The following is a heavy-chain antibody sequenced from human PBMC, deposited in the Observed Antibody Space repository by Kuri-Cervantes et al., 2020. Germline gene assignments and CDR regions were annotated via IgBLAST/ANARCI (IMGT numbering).Heavy chain of an antibody. CDR3: ARIAAAGYDY. CDR1: GTTFNIYG. D-gene: IGHD6-13*01. V-gene: IGHV1-2*04. Sequence: ASVKVSCKASGTTFNIYGVTWVRQAPGQGLEWMGWINPNSGGTNYAQKFQGWVTMTRDTSISTAYMELSRLRSDDTAVYYCARIAAAGYDYWGQGTLVTVSS. CDR2: INPNSGGT. J-gene: IGHJ4*02.